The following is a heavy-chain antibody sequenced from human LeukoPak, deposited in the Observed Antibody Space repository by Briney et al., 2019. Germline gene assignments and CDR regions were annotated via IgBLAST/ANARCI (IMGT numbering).Heavy chain of an antibody. D-gene: IGHD2-2*01. V-gene: IGHV3-23*01. J-gene: IGHJ6*04. CDR3: AKDRAVVPAAPDV. Sequence: GGSLRLSCAASGFTFSSYAMSWVCQAPGKGLEWVSAISGSGGSTYYADSVKGRFTISRDNSKNTLYLQMNSLRAEDTAVYYCAKDRAVVPAAPDVWGKGTTVTVSS. CDR1: GFTFSSYA. CDR2: ISGSGGST.